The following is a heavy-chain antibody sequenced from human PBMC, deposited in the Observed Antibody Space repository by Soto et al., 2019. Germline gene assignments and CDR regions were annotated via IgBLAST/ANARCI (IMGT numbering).Heavy chain of an antibody. Sequence: GASVKVSCKAPADTFTSYYIHWVRQAPGHGLEWXGGIXXXFXSXXXAXXXEGRVTINADKSTSTVYMEFSSLRSEDTAVYYCARDRSSGWNWFDPWGQGTLVTVSS. V-gene: IGHV1-69*06. CDR1: ADTFTSYY. CDR2: IXXXFXSX. D-gene: IGHD6-19*01. J-gene: IGHJ5*02. CDR3: ARDRSSGWNWFDP.